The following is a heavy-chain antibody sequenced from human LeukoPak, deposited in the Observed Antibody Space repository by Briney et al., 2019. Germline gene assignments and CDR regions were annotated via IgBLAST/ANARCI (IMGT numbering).Heavy chain of an antibody. D-gene: IGHD2-8*01. V-gene: IGHV1-46*01. CDR3: ARDGMALIAEPTRFDY. J-gene: IGHJ4*02. CDR2: INPSGGST. CDR1: GYTFTSYY. Sequence: ASVKVSCKASGYTFTSYYMHWVRQAPGQGLEWMGIINPSGGSTSYAQKFQGRVTMTRDTSTSTVYMELSSLRSEDTAVYYCARDGMALIAEPTRFDYWGQGTLVTVSS.